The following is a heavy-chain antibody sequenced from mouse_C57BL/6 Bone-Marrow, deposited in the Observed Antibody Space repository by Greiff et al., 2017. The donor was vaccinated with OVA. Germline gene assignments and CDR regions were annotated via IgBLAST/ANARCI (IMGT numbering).Heavy chain of an antibody. D-gene: IGHD2-5*01. V-gene: IGHV7-1*01. CDR2: SRNKANDYTT. CDR1: GFTFSDFY. J-gene: IGHJ4*01. CDR3: ARDRSNYDYYAMDY. Sequence: EVKLVESGGGLVQSGRSLRLSCATSGFTFSDFYMEWVRQAPGKGLEWIAASRNKANDYTTEYSASVKGRFIVSRDTSQSILYLQMNALRAEDTAIYYCARDRSNYDYYAMDYWGQGTSVTVSS.